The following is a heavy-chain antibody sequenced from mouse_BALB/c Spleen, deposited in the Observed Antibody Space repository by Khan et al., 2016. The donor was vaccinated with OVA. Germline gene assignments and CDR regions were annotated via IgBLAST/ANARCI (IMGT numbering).Heavy chain of an antibody. Sequence: EVQLLESGPELVKPGASVKMSCKASGYTFTNYVMHWVKQKPGQGLEWIGYINPYNDGTKYNEKFKGKATLTSDKSSSTAYMELSSLTSEDSAVYYCARYGSSPYYAMDYWGQGTSVTVSS. V-gene: IGHV1S136*01. D-gene: IGHD1-1*01. CDR3: ARYGSSPYYAMDY. CDR1: GYTFTNYV. CDR2: INPYNDGT. J-gene: IGHJ4*01.